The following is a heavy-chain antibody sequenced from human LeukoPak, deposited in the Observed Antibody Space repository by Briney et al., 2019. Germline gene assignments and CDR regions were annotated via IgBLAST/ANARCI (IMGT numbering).Heavy chain of an antibody. V-gene: IGHV3-23*01. D-gene: IGHD6-19*01. CDR1: GFTFSTYA. CDR2: ISGSGGST. Sequence: TGGSLRLSCAASGFTFSTYAMSWVRQAPGKGLEWVSAISGSGGSTYYADSVKGRFTISRDNSKNTLYLQMNSLRAEDTAVYYCAKGAGPAVAGLVWYWGQGTLVTVSS. CDR3: AKGAGPAVAGLVWY. J-gene: IGHJ4*02.